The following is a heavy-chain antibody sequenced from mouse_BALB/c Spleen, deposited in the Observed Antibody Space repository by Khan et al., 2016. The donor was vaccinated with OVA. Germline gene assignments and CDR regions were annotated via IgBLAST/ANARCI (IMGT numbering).Heavy chain of an antibody. CDR2: ISSGSSTI. V-gene: IGHV5-17*02. CDR3: ARDGYSDFDY. J-gene: IGHJ2*01. Sequence: EVELVESGGGLVQPGGSRKLSCAASGFTFSSFGMHWVRQAPEKGLEWVAYISSGSSTIYYADTVKGRFPISRDNPKNTLFLQMTSLRSEDTAMYYCARDGYSDFDYWGQGTTLTVSS. D-gene: IGHD2-3*01. CDR1: GFTFSSFG.